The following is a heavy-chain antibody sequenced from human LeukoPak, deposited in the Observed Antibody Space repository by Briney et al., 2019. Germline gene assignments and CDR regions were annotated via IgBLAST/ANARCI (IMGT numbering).Heavy chain of an antibody. V-gene: IGHV3-33*01. CDR2: IWYDGSDK. CDR3: AGSQVLWFGELAH. CDR1: GFTFNTYG. D-gene: IGHD3-10*01. Sequence: GRSLRLSCAASGFTFNTYGMNWVRQAPGKGGEGVAIIWYDGSDKYYADSVKGRFTISRDNSKKTLYLQMNSLRAEDTAVYYCAGSQVLWFGELAHWGQGTLVTVSS. J-gene: IGHJ4*02.